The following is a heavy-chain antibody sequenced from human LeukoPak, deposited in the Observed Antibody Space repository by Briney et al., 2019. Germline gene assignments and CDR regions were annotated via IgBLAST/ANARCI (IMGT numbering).Heavy chain of an antibody. V-gene: IGHV3-53*01. CDR3: ARMLGGGYTGLFDS. CDR2: IYSDGST. D-gene: IGHD3-10*02. CDR1: GFTVSSNY. Sequence: PGGSLRLSCAASGFTVSSNYMSWVRQAPGKGLEWVSVIYSDGSTSYADSVKGRFTISRDNSKNTLYLQMNSLRAEDTAVYYCARMLGGGYTGLFDSWGQGTLVTVSS. J-gene: IGHJ4*02.